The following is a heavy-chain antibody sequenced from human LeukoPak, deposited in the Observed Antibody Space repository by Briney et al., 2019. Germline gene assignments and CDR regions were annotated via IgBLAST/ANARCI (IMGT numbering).Heavy chain of an antibody. Sequence: RASVKVSCKASGYTFTSYGISWVRQAPGQGLEWMGWISAYNGNTNYAQKLQGRVTMTTDTSTTTAYMELRSLRSEDTAVYYCARVSFGGTPYIHFDYWGQGTLVTVSS. D-gene: IGHD3-10*01. CDR1: GYTFTSYG. V-gene: IGHV1-18*01. CDR2: ISAYNGNT. CDR3: ARVSFGGTPYIHFDY. J-gene: IGHJ4*02.